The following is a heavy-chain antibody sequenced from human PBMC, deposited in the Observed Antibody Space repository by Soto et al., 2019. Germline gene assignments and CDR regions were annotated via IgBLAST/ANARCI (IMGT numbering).Heavy chain of an antibody. Sequence: QVQLVQSGAEVKKPGASVKVSCKASGYTFTNFHLHWVRLAPGQGLEWMGMIAPSGGSTSYAQKCQGRVTMTRDTSTSTVYMELSSLRSEDTAVYYCARGPNAMYYFDHWGLGTLVTVSS. J-gene: IGHJ4*02. V-gene: IGHV1-46*01. CDR2: IAPSGGST. CDR3: ARGPNAMYYFDH. CDR1: GYTFTNFH.